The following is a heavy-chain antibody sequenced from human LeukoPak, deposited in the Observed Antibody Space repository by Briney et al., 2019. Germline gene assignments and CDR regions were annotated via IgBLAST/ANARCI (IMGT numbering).Heavy chain of an antibody. CDR2: VNSDVTST. CDR3: AGGGFSGFDR. V-gene: IGHV3-74*01. Sequence: GGSLRLSCAASQSTFCSYWMHRVRHAPGKGLAWVSRVNSDVTSTSYADSVKGRFTVSRDNTKNTLYLQMDSLRADDTAVYYCAGGGFSGFDRWGQGIVVTVSS. CDR1: QSTFCSYW. D-gene: IGHD4-23*01. J-gene: IGHJ4*02.